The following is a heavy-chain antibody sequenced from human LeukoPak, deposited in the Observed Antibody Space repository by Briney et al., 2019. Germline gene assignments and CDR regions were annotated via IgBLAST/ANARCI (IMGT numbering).Heavy chain of an antibody. V-gene: IGHV1-2*02. CDR2: INPNSGGT. J-gene: IGHJ6*03. CDR1: GYTFTGYY. Sequence: ASVKVSCKASGYTFTGYYMHWVRQAPGQGLKWMGWINPNSGGTNYAQKFQGRVTTTRDTSISTAYMELSRLRSDDTAVYYCARDPSRYCSGGSCPNLYYYYYYYMDVWGKGTTVTVSS. CDR3: ARDPSRYCSGGSCPNLYYYYYYYMDV. D-gene: IGHD2-15*01.